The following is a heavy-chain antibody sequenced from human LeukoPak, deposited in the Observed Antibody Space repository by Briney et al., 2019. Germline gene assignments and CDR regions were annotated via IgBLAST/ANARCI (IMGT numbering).Heavy chain of an antibody. J-gene: IGHJ4*02. CDR1: GFTFHDYA. V-gene: IGHV3-43D*03. D-gene: IGHD5-18*01. CDR3: AKDRLGYTYGYIDY. Sequence: PGGSLRLSCAVSGFTFHDYAIHWVRQAPGKGLEWLSLITWDGSVTHYADSVKGRFTVSRDNSRNSLYLQMSSLRPEDTALYYCAKDRLGYTYGYIDYWGQGTLVTVSS. CDR2: ITWDGSVT.